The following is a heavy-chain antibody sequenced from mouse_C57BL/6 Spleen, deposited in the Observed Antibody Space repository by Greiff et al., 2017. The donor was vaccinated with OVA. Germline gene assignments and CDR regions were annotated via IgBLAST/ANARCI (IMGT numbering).Heavy chain of an antibody. J-gene: IGHJ3*01. D-gene: IGHD4-1*01. Sequence: QVQLKESGAELVKPGASVKMSCKASGYTFTSYWITWVKQRPGQGLEWIGDIYPGSGSTNYNEKFKSKATLTVDTSSSTAYMQLSSLTSEDSAVYYCARGGTGTGFAYWGQGTLVTVSA. CDR2: IYPGSGST. CDR3: ARGGTGTGFAY. V-gene: IGHV1-55*01. CDR1: GYTFTSYW.